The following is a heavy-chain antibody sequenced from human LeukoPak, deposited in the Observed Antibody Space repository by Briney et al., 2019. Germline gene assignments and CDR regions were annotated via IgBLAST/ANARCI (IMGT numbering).Heavy chain of an antibody. D-gene: IGHD3-3*01. V-gene: IGHV1-2*02. J-gene: IGHJ4*02. CDR3: ARGAYDLEWNGRYYFDY. Sequence: ASVKVSCKASGYTFTGYYMHWVRQAPGQGLEWMGWINPNSGGTNYPQKFQGRVTMTRDTSISTAYMELSRLRSDDTAVYYCARGAYDLEWNGRYYFDYWGQGTLVTVSS. CDR2: INPNSGGT. CDR1: GYTFTGYY.